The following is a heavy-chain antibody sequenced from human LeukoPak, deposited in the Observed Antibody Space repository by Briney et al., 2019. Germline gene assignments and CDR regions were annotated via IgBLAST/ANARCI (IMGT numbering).Heavy chain of an antibody. CDR2: IYYSGYT. J-gene: IGHJ4*02. CDR3: AKHYMGSSYNRGLDY. V-gene: IGHV4-39*01. CDR1: GGSISSSNW. D-gene: IGHD3-10*01. Sequence: SETLSLTCAVSGGSISSSNWWSWVRQPPGKGLEWIGSIYYSGYTYYNPSLESRVTISVDTSKNQFSLKLSSVTAADTAIYYCAKHYMGSSYNRGLDYWGQGTLVTVSS.